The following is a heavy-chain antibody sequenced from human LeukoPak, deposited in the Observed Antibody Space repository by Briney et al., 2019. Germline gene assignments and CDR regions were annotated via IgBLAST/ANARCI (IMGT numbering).Heavy chain of an antibody. D-gene: IGHD6-25*01. J-gene: IGHJ4*02. CDR2: ITGSGGNT. V-gene: IGHV3-23*01. Sequence: GGSLRLSCAASGLTFSSYAMSWVRQAPGKGLEGVSTITGSGGNTYYADSVNGRFTISRDNSKNTLYLQMDRLRAEDTAVYYCAKVAAAVADTRTDYWGQGTLVTVSS. CDR1: GLTFSSYA. CDR3: AKVAAAVADTRTDY.